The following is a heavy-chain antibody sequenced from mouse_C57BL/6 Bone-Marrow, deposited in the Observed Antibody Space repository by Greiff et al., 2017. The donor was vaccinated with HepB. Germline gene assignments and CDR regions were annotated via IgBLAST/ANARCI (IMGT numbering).Heavy chain of an antibody. CDR3: ARGGYYVYWYFDV. CDR1: GYTFTDYN. CDR2: INPNNGGT. Sequence: EVKLVESGPELVKPGASVKIPCKASGYTFTDYNMDWVKQSHGKSLEWIGDINPNNGGTIYNQKFKGKATLTVDKSSSTAYMELRSLTSEDTAVYYCARGGYYVYWYFDVWGTGTTVTVSS. V-gene: IGHV1-18*01. D-gene: IGHD2-3*01. J-gene: IGHJ1*03.